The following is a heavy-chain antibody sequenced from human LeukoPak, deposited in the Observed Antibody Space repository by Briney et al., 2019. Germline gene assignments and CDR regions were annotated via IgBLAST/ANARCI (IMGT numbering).Heavy chain of an antibody. V-gene: IGHV4-30-2*01. CDR2: IYPSGST. CDR1: GGSISSGGYS. Sequence: SETLSLTCAVSGGSISSGGYSWSWIRQPPGKGLEWIGYIYPSGSTYYNPSLKSRVTISVDRSKNQFSLKLSSVTAADTAVYYCARATVITMAFDYWGQGTLVTVSS. D-gene: IGHD4-17*01. CDR3: ARATVITMAFDY. J-gene: IGHJ4*02.